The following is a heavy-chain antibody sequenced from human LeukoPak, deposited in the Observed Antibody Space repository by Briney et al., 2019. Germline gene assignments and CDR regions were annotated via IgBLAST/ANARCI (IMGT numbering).Heavy chain of an antibody. CDR1: GFTFSSHT. V-gene: IGHV3-23*01. CDR2: ISGSGGST. D-gene: IGHD3-10*01. J-gene: IGHJ4*02. Sequence: GGSLRLSCAASGFTFSSHTMNWVRQAPGKGLEWVSAISGSGGSTYYADSVKGRFTISRDNSKNTLYLQMNSLRAEDTAVYYCAKDMLRLWFGELLSPSDYWGQGTLVTVSS. CDR3: AKDMLRLWFGELLSPSDY.